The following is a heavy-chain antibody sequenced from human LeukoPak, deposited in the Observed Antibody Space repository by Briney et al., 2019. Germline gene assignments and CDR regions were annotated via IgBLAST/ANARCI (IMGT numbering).Heavy chain of an antibody. CDR2: ISYDGNTK. CDR1: GFTFSNYG. V-gene: IGHV3-30*18. J-gene: IGHJ4*02. D-gene: IGHD6-19*01. Sequence: GGSLRLSCAASGFTFSNYGMHWVRQAPSKGLEWVAVISYDGNTKYYADSVKGRFTFSRDNSRNTLYPQMNSLRAEDTAIFYCAKEGSSGFIDSWGQGTLVTVSS. CDR3: AKEGSSGFIDS.